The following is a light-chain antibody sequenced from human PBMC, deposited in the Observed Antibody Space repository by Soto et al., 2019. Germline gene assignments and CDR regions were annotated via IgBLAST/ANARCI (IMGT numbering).Light chain of an antibody. CDR3: HQYGSSPRT. V-gene: IGKV3-20*01. J-gene: IGKJ2*01. CDR2: GAS. Sequence: IVLTQSPGTLSLSPGERATLSCRASQSVSSNYLAWYQQKAGQAPRLLIYGASSRATGIPDRFSGSGSGTGFTLGISGLEPEDFAVYYCHQYGSSPRTFGQGTNLEIK. CDR1: QSVSSNY.